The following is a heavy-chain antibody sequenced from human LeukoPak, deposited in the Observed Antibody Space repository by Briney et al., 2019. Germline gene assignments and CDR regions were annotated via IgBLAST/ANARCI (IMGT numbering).Heavy chain of an antibody. CDR3: ARSMGE. Sequence: GGSLRLSCEAPGFTFSGSWMHWVRQAPGKGLEWVSRINTDGSGTSYADSVKGRFTISRDNAKNTLYLQMNSLRAEDTAVYYCARSMGEGGQGTLVTVSS. D-gene: IGHD3-16*01. CDR2: INTDGSGT. V-gene: IGHV3-74*01. J-gene: IGHJ4*02. CDR1: GFTFSGSW.